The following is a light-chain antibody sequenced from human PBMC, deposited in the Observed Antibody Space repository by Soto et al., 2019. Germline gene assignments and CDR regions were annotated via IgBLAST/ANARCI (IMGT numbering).Light chain of an antibody. J-gene: IGKJ2*01. Sequence: EIVLTQSPATLSLSPGERATLSCRASQTFSSHLAWYQQKPGQAPRLLIYDASKRATGIPARFSGRGSGTDFTLTISSLEPEDFATYYCQQYNSYLYTFGQGTKLEIK. CDR2: DAS. CDR1: QTFSSH. CDR3: QQYNSYLYT. V-gene: IGKV3-11*01.